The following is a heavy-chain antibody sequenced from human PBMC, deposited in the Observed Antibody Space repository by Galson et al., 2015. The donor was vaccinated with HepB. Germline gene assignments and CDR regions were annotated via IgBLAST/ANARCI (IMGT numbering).Heavy chain of an antibody. Sequence: SLRLSCAASGFTFTNYAMTWVRQAPGKGLEWVSGISGSGGTTYNADSVKGRFTISRDNSKNTLFLQMNSLRAEDMAVYYFAKGYCSSPSCQFDYWGQGTLVTVSS. V-gene: IGHV3-23*01. CDR2: ISGSGGTT. CDR1: GFTFTNYA. CDR3: AKGYCSSPSCQFDY. J-gene: IGHJ4*02. D-gene: IGHD2-2*01.